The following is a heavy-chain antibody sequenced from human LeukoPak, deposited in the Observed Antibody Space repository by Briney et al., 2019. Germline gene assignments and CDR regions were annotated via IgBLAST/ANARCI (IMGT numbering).Heavy chain of an antibody. CDR1: GGSFSGYY. Sequence: SETLSLTCAVYGGSFSGYYWSWIRQPPGKGLEWIGEINHSGSTNYNPSLKSRVTISVDTSKNQFSLKLSSVTAADTAVYYCAKDYLGIAAAGCDYWGQGTLVTVSS. CDR2: INHSGST. CDR3: AKDYLGIAAAGCDY. D-gene: IGHD6-13*01. J-gene: IGHJ4*02. V-gene: IGHV4-34*01.